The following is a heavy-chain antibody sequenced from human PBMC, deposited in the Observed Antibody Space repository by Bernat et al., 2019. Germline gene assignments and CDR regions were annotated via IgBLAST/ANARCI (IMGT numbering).Heavy chain of an antibody. Sequence: QLQLQESGPGLVRPSETLSLTCTVSGGSISSRSYYWGWIRQPPGKGLEWSGTIYYSGSTYYNPSLKSRVTISVDTSKNQFSLKLSSVTAADTAVYSCARVVGANYFDYWGQGTLVTVSS. J-gene: IGHJ4*02. CDR2: IYYSGST. CDR3: ARVVGANYFDY. D-gene: IGHD1-26*01. CDR1: GGSISSRSYY. V-gene: IGHV4-39*01.